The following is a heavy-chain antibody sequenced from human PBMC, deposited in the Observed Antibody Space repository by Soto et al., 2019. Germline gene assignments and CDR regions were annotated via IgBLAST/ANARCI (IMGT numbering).Heavy chain of an antibody. D-gene: IGHD2-15*01. J-gene: IGHJ3*01. CDR1: GGSVNSGGFS. CDR2: VYQSGST. Sequence: LSLTCAVSGGSVNSGGFSWNWIRQPPGKGLEWIGYVYQSGSTYYNPSLRSRVSISLDRSKNQFSLTLNSVTAADTAVYYCARDWGYCSSSSCREPAFDVWGQGTVVTVSS. CDR3: ARDWGYCSSSSCREPAFDV. V-gene: IGHV4-30-2*01.